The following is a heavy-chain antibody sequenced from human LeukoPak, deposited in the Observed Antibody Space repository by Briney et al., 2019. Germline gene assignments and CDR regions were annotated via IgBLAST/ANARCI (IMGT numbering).Heavy chain of an antibody. J-gene: IGHJ6*03. CDR1: GGSIGSNY. Sequence: SETLSLTCTVSGGSIGSNYWTWIRQPPGKGLEYIGYIYYTGGTNYNPSLKSRVTISVDTSRNQFSLKLSSVTAADTAVYYCARTVARYCSGGSCYSYYYYYYYMDVWGKGTTVTVSS. CDR3: ARTVARYCSGGSCYSYYYYYYYMDV. CDR2: IYYTGGT. V-gene: IGHV4-59*12. D-gene: IGHD2-15*01.